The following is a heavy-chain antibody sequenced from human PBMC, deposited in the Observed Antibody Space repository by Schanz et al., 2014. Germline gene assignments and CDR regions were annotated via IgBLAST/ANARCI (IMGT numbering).Heavy chain of an antibody. CDR2: IKSRIHGGTT. J-gene: IGHJ4*02. CDR1: GFTMRNEW. Sequence: VQLVDSGGDLVKPGGSLRLSCAASGFTMRNEWMSWVRQAPGKGLEWVARIKSRIHGGTTDYAAPVKGRFTISRDDSKHTVYLQMDSLKTEDTALYYCTTAHYSSNYETLDYWGQGTLVTVSS. D-gene: IGHD6-13*01. V-gene: IGHV3-15*01. CDR3: TTAHYSSNYETLDY.